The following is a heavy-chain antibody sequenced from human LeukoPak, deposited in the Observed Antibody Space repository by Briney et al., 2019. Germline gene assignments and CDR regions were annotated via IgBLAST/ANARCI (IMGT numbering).Heavy chain of an antibody. CDR2: ISSSSTI. D-gene: IGHD1-26*01. Sequence: GGSLRLSCAASGFTFSSYSMNWVRQAPGKGLEWVSYISSSSTIYYADSVKGRFTISRDNAKNSLYLQMNSLRAEDTAVYYCARGELGIQDYWGQGTLVTVSS. V-gene: IGHV3-48*01. CDR3: ARGELGIQDY. J-gene: IGHJ4*02. CDR1: GFTFSSYS.